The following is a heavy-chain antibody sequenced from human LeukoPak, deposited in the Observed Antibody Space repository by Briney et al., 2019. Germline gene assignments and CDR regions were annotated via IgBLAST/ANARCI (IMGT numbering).Heavy chain of an antibody. V-gene: IGHV3-53*01. D-gene: IGHD3-22*01. CDR2: IYSGGST. Sequence: PGGSLRLSCAASGFTVSSNYMSWVRQAPGKGLEWVSVIYSGGSTYYADSVKGRFTISRDNSKNTLYLQMNSLRAEDTAVYYCARAKYYYDSSGYYYPLDYWGQGTLVTVSS. J-gene: IGHJ4*02. CDR3: ARAKYYYDSSGYYYPLDY. CDR1: GFTVSSNY.